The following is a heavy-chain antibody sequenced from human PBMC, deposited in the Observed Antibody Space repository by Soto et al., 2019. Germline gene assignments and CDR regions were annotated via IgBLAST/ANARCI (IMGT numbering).Heavy chain of an antibody. CDR1: GDSISNNP. J-gene: IGHJ1*01. D-gene: IGHD6-19*01. V-gene: IGHV4-59*01. CDR2: NSHTGSP. Sequence: RSLTCTVSGDSISNNPWGWIRQPPGRGLEWIAYNSHTGSPNYNPSLKSRVTISIDTSKNQLSLKLTFVTAADTAVDYYANIGGWPPDAVEYFHRWGPGILVTVSS. CDR3: ANIGGWPPDAVEYFHR.